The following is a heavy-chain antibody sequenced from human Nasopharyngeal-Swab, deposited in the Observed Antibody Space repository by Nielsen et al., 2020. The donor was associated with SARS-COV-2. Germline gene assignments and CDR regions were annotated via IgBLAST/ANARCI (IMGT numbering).Heavy chain of an antibody. D-gene: IGHD6-6*01. CDR3: AGEGRDSSSYYFDY. CDR2: ISSSSSYI. V-gene: IGHV3-21*01. Sequence: GESLKISCAASGFTFDDYAMNWVRQAPGKGLEWVSSISSSSSYIYYADSVKGRFTISRDNAKNSLYLQMNSLRAEDTAVYYCAGEGRDSSSYYFDYWGQGTLVTVSS. CDR1: GFTFDDYA. J-gene: IGHJ4*02.